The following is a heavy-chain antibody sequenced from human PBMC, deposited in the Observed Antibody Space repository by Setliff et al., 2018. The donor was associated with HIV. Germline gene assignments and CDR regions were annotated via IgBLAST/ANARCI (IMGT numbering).Heavy chain of an antibody. Sequence: PSETLSLTCTVSGGSINSGGYYWVWIRQPALKGLEWIGRIYTSGLTNYNPSLKSRVTISVDTFKNQVSLKLSSVTASDTAVYYCARARYIVIRGDAGMDVWGPGTTVTVSS. D-gene: IGHD3-10*01. CDR2: IYTSGLT. V-gene: IGHV4-61*02. CDR3: ARARYIVIRGDAGMDV. CDR1: GGSINSGGYY. J-gene: IGHJ6*02.